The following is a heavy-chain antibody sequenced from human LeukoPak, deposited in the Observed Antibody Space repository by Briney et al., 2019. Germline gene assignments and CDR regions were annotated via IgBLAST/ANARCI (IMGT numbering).Heavy chain of an antibody. Sequence: SETLSLTCAVYGGSLSGYYWDWIRQPPGKGLEWIGNFYYTGSTYYNPSLKSRITISVDTSKNQFSLKLRSVTAADTAVYYCARHSRSGYGDYESAFDIWGQGTMVTVSS. V-gene: IGHV4-39*01. D-gene: IGHD5-12*01. CDR3: ARHSRSGYGDYESAFDI. J-gene: IGHJ3*02. CDR2: FYYTGST. CDR1: GGSLSGYY.